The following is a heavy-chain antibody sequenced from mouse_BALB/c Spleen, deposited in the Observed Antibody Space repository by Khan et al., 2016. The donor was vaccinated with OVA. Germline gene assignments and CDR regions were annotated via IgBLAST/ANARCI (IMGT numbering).Heavy chain of an antibody. J-gene: IGHJ3*01. CDR2: ISYSGST. CDR1: GYSITSDYG. D-gene: IGHD2-4*01. V-gene: IGHV3-2*02. CDR3: ARTGTITY. Sequence: EVQLQESGPGLVKPSQSLSLTCTVTGYSITSDYGWNWIRQFPGNKLEWMGYISYSGSTNYNPSLKSRISITRDTSKNQFFLQLNSVTTEDTATYYCARTGTITYWGQGTLVTVSA.